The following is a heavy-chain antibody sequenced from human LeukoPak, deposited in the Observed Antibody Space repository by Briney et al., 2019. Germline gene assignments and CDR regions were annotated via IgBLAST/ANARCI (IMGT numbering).Heavy chain of an antibody. D-gene: IGHD4-17*01. Sequence: SETLSLTCAVYGGSFSGYYWSWIRQPPGKGLEWIGEINHSGSTNYNPSLKSRVTISVDTSKNQFSLKLSSVTAADTAVYYWARRTVVAFDIWGQGTMVTVSS. CDR1: GGSFSGYY. V-gene: IGHV4-34*01. CDR3: ARRTVVAFDI. CDR2: INHSGST. J-gene: IGHJ3*02.